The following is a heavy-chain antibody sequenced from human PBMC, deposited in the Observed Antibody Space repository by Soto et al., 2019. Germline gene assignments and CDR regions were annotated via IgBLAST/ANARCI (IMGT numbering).Heavy chain of an antibody. D-gene: IGHD3-10*01. Sequence: PSETLSLACAVGGGSFMEYYWSWSRQPPGKGLEWIGETNQSGTTHYNPSLKRRLNITIDTSKNQFSLKLTSVTAADTATYYCARDIITVIGGQIYYYFGMDVWGQGTTVTVSS. V-gene: IGHV4-34*01. J-gene: IGHJ6*02. CDR2: TNQSGTT. CDR3: ARDIITVIGGQIYYYFGMDV. CDR1: GGSFMEYY.